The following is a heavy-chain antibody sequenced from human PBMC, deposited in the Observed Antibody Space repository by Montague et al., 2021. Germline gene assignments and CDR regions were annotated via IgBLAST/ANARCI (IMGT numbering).Heavy chain of an antibody. J-gene: IGHJ6*03. CDR3: ARGGLRNYYYYMDV. Sequence: SLRLSCAASGFTFSRYNMNWVRQAPGKGLVWVSRIKSDGLIAIYADSVKGRFTISRDNAKDTLHLQMNSLRAEDTATYYCARGGLRNYYYYMDVWGKGTTVTVSS. CDR2: IKSDGLIA. D-gene: IGHD3-16*01. CDR1: GFTFSRYN. V-gene: IGHV3-74*01.